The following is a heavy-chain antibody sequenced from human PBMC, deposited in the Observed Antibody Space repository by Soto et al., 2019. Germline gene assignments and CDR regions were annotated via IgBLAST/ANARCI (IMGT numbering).Heavy chain of an antibody. CDR1: GFTFSSYA. CDR3: ARSTVCGGECYNHFDY. V-gene: IGHV3-30-3*01. Sequence: GGSLRLSCAASGFTFSSYAMHWVRQAPGKGLEWVAAISYDGSNKYYADSVKGRFTISRDNSKNTLYLQMNSLRAEDTAVYYCARSTVCGGECYNHFDYWRQGTVVTVS. J-gene: IGHJ4*02. D-gene: IGHD2-21*01. CDR2: ISYDGSNK.